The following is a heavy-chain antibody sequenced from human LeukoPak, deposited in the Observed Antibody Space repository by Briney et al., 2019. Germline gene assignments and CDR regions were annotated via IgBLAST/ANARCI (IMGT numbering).Heavy chain of an antibody. CDR2: ISGSGDST. V-gene: IGHV3-23*01. CDR1: GFTFSISA. CDR3: AKARPYYLAY. Sequence: GASLRLSCAASGFTFSISAMTWVRQAPGEGLACVSSISGSGDSTLYADSVKGRFTISRDNSQNTLYLQMNSLRVEDTAVYYCAKARPYYLAYWGQGTLVTVSS. J-gene: IGHJ4*02.